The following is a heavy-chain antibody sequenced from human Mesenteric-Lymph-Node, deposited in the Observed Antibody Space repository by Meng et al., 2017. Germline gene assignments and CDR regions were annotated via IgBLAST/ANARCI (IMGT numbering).Heavy chain of an antibody. J-gene: IGHJ4*02. CDR3: ARLFSSRERVVVIKLFDY. V-gene: IGHV3-74*01. D-gene: IGHD3-22*01. Sequence: RLTISRDNAKNTLYLQMNSLRAEDTAVYYCARLFSSRERVVVIKLFDYWGQGTLVTVSS.